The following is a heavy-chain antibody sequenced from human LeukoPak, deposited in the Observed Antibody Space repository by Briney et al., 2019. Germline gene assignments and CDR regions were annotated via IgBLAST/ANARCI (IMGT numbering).Heavy chain of an antibody. CDR2: IIPILGIA. D-gene: IGHD3-22*01. J-gene: IGHJ4*02. Sequence: SVKVSCKASGGTFSSYAISWVRQAPGQGLEWMGRIIPILGIANYAQKSQGRVTITADKSTSTAYMELSSLRSEDTAVYYCASKYYYDSSGYPFDYWGQGTLVTVSS. CDR3: ASKYYYDSSGYPFDY. CDR1: GGTFSSYA. V-gene: IGHV1-69*04.